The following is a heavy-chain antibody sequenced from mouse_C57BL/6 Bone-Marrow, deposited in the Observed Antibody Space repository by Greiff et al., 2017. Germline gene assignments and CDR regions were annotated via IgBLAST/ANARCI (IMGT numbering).Heavy chain of an antibody. V-gene: IGHV14-4*01. D-gene: IGHD2-4*01. J-gene: IGHJ4*01. CDR1: GFNIKDDS. CDR2: IDPENGDT. Sequence: VQLKESGAELVRPGASVKLSCTASGFNIKDDSMHWVKQRPEQGLEWIGWIDPENGDTEYASKFQGKATITADTSSNTAYQQLSSLTSEDTAVYYCTAYDYDYAMDYWGQGTSVTVSS. CDR3: TAYDYDYAMDY.